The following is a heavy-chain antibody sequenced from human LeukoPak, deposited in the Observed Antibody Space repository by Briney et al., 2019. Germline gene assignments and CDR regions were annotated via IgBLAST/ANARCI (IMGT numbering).Heavy chain of an antibody. CDR2: MNPNSGNT. CDR1: GYTFTGYY. V-gene: IGHV1-8*02. J-gene: IGHJ6*03. D-gene: IGHD3-10*01. Sequence: ASVKVSCKASGYTFTGYYMHWVRQATGQGLEWMGWMNPNSGNTGYAQKFQGRVTMTRNTSISTAYMELSSLRSEDTAVYYCARGRRMVRGVMGYYYYYMDVWGKGTTVTISS. CDR3: ARGRRMVRGVMGYYYYYMDV.